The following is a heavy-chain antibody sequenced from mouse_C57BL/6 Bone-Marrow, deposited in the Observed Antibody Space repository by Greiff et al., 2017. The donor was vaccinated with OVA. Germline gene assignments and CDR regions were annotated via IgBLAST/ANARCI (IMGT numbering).Heavy chain of an antibody. J-gene: IGHJ1*03. CDR3: ARSRGQYGPLGYFDV. D-gene: IGHD6-1*01. V-gene: IGHV1-55*01. CDR1: GYTFTSYW. Sequence: VQLQQPGAELVKPGASVKMSCKASGYTFTSYWITWVKQRPGQGLEWIGDIYPGSGSTNYNEKFKSKATLTVDTSSSTAYMQLSSLTSEDSAVYYCARSRGQYGPLGYFDVWGTGTTVTVSS. CDR2: IYPGSGST.